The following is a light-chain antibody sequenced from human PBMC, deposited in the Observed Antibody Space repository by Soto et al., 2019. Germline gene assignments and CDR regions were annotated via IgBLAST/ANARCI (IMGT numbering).Light chain of an antibody. Sequence: DIQMTQSPSSLSASVGDRVTITCRASQSVRKDLGWYQQKPGKAPKRLIYAASSLQSGVPSRFSGGGSGAEFTLTISSLQPEDSATYYCLQHNAYPFTFGGGTTVEIK. CDR1: QSVRKD. V-gene: IGKV1-17*01. J-gene: IGKJ4*01. CDR2: AAS. CDR3: LQHNAYPFT.